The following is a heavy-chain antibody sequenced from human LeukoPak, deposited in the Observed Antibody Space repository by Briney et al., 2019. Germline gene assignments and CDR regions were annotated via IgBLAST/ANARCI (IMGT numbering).Heavy chain of an antibody. CDR1: GFTFSSYW. D-gene: IGHD6-19*01. CDR3: ARDLRIAVAGGFDY. V-gene: IGHV3-74*01. Sequence: GGSLRLSCAASGFTFSSYWMHWVRQAPGKGLVWVSRINTDGSSTSYADSVKGRFTISRDNAKSTLYLQMNSLRAEDTAVYYCARDLRIAVAGGFDYWAQATLVTVSS. CDR2: INTDGSST. J-gene: IGHJ4*02.